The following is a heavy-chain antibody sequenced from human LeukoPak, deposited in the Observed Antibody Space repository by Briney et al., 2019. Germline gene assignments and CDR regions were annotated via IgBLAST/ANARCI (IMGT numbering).Heavy chain of an antibody. D-gene: IGHD1-1*01. V-gene: IGHV3-30*02. CDR3: AKLIQLERSVDAFDI. Sequence: PGGSLRLSCAASGFTFSSYGMHWVRQAPGKGLEWVAFIRYDGSNKYYADSVKGRFTISRDNSKNTPYLQMNSLRAEDTAVYYCAKLIQLERSVDAFDIWGQGTMVTVSS. J-gene: IGHJ3*02. CDR1: GFTFSSYG. CDR2: IRYDGSNK.